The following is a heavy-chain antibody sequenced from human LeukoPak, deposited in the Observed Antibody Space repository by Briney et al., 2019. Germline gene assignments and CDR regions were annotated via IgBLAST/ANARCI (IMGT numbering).Heavy chain of an antibody. V-gene: IGHV3-48*04. D-gene: IGHD3-10*02. J-gene: IGHJ6*04. Sequence: EGSLRLSCAASGFTFSSYWMHWVRQAPGKGLEWVSYISSSGSTIYYADSVKGRFTISRDNAKNSLYLQMNSLRAEDTAVYYCAELGITMIGGVWGKGTTVTISS. CDR2: ISSSGSTI. CDR1: GFTFSSYW. CDR3: AELGITMIGGV.